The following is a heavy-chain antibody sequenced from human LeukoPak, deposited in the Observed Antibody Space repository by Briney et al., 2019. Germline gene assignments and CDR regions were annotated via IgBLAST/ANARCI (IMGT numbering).Heavy chain of an antibody. CDR2: ISGSGKT. CDR3: AKERDAKGYFDY. J-gene: IGHJ4*02. Sequence: GGFLRLSCAASGFSFSTYAMSWVRQAPGQGLEWVSAISGSGKTYYPDSVKGRFTISRDNSKNTLFLQMNGLRAEDTAVYHCAKERDAKGYFDYWGQGTLVTVSS. CDR1: GFSFSTYA. V-gene: IGHV3-23*01.